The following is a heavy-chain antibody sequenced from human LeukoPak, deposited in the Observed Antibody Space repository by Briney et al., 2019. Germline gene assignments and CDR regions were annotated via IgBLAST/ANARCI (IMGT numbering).Heavy chain of an antibody. CDR2: ISWNSGSI. D-gene: IGHD3-10*02. CDR3: AELGITMIGGV. V-gene: IGHV3-9*01. CDR1: GFTFADYA. J-gene: IGHJ6*04. Sequence: GGSLRLSCAASGFTFADYAMHWVRQAPGKGLEWVSGISWNSGSIAYADSVKGRFTISRDNAKNSLYLQMNSLRAEDTAVYYCAELGITMIGGVWGKGTTVTISS.